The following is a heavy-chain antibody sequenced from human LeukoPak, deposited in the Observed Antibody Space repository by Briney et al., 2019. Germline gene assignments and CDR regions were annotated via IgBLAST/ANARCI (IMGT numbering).Heavy chain of an antibody. J-gene: IGHJ4*02. D-gene: IGHD2-21*02. Sequence: TGGSLRLSCVASGFTFGKYWMSWVRQAPGKGLEWVANIKLDGSEKNYVDSVKGRLTISRDNAKNSLYLQMNSLRAEDTAVYYCARDATRGGDNDYWGQGTRVIVSS. V-gene: IGHV3-7*01. CDR3: ARDATRGGDNDY. CDR1: GFTFGKYW. CDR2: IKLDGSEK.